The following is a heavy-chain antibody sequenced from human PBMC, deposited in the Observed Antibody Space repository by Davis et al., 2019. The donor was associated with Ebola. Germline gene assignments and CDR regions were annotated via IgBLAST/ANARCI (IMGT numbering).Heavy chain of an antibody. CDR3: ARGYSSSWYYFDY. D-gene: IGHD6-13*01. V-gene: IGHV3-11*06. Sequence: GESLKISCAASGFTFSDYYMSWIRQAPGKGLEWVSYISSSSIYTNYADSVKGRFTISRDNAKNSRYLQMNSLRAEDTAVYYCARGYSSSWYYFDYWGQGTLVTVSS. CDR1: GFTFSDYY. J-gene: IGHJ4*02. CDR2: ISSSSIYT.